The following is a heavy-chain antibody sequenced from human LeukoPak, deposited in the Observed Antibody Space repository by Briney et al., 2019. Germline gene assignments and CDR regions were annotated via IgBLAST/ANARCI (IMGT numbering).Heavy chain of an antibody. Sequence: SVTLSLTCTVSGGSISSWQWSWIRQPAGKGLEWIGRFYTSGSTNYNPSLKSRVTMSLDTSKNQFFLKVSSVTAADTAVYFCATGAGPFDYWGQGILVTVSS. CDR1: GGSISSWQ. D-gene: IGHD3-10*01. V-gene: IGHV4-4*07. J-gene: IGHJ4*02. CDR3: ATGAGPFDY. CDR2: FYTSGST.